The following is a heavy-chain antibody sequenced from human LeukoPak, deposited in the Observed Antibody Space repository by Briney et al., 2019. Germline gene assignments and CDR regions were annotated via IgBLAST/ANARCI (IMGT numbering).Heavy chain of an antibody. V-gene: IGHV4-30-2*06. CDR2: IFHTGST. Sequence: SETLSLTCSVSGGSINTGGYHWSWIRQSPAKGLEWIGYIFHTGSTNYNPSLKSRVTISVDKSKNQFSLKMNSVSAADTAVYYCARAERGGYVSWFDYWGQGTLVTVSS. D-gene: IGHD3-10*02. J-gene: IGHJ4*02. CDR1: GGSINTGGYH. CDR3: ARAERGGYVSWFDY.